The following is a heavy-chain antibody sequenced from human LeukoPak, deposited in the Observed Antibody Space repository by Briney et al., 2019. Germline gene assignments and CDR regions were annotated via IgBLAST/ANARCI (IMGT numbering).Heavy chain of an antibody. CDR2: INPNSGGT. V-gene: IGHV1-2*02. CDR1: GYTFTGYY. CDR3: ATYHKAWRGTDY. Sequence: ASVNVSCKSSGYTFTGYYMHWVRQAPGQGLEWMGWINPNSGGTNYAQKFQGRVTMTRDTSISTAYMELSRLRSDDTDVYYCATYHKAWRGTDYWGQGTLVTVSS. J-gene: IGHJ4*02. D-gene: IGHD3-16*01.